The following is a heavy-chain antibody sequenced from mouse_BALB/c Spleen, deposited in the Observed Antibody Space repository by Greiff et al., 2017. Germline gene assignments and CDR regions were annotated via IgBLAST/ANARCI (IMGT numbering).Heavy chain of an antibody. CDR2: INPGSGGT. D-gene: IGHD1-1*01. Sequence: VQLQESGAELVRPGTSVKVSCKASGYAFTNYLIEWVKQRPGQGLEWIGVINPGSGGTNYNEKFKGKATLTADKSSSTAYMQLSSLTSDDSAVYFCARGTTVGVYAMDYWGQGTSVTVSS. CDR3: ARGTTVGVYAMDY. CDR1: GYAFTNYL. V-gene: IGHV1-54*01. J-gene: IGHJ4*01.